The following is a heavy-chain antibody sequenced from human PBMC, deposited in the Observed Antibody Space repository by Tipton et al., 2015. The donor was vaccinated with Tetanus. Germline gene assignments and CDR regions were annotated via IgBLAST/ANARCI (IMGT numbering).Heavy chain of an antibody. J-gene: IGHJ4*02. V-gene: IGHV4-34*01. Sequence: TLSLTCAVYGGSFSGYYWSWIRQPPGKGLEWIGEINHSGSTNYNPSLKSRVTISVDTSKNQFSLKLSSVTAAGTAVYYCAGEKYYRSGGSCYFDYWGQGPLVTVSS. D-gene: IGHD2-15*01. CDR3: AGEKYYRSGGSCYFDY. CDR1: GGSFSGYY. CDR2: INHSGST.